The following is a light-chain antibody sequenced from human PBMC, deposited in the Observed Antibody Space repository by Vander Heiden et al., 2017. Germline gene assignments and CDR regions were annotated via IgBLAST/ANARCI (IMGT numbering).Light chain of an antibody. J-gene: IGKJ5*01. V-gene: IGKV1-33*01. CDR1: QDITNY. CDR2: DAS. Sequence: DMQMTQSPFSLSASVGDSVTITSHPSQDITNYLNWYQHKPGKAPKRLIYDASNLETGVPSRFSGGGSGTDFTFTISSLQPEDIATYYCQQFKNYPFTFGQGTRLEIQ. CDR3: QQFKNYPFT.